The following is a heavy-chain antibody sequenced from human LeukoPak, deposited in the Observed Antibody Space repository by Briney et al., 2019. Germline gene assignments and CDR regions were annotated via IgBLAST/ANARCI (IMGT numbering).Heavy chain of an antibody. V-gene: IGHV3-21*01. CDR2: ISSSSSYI. D-gene: IGHD5-12*01. CDR3: ARGASGSGYDPRDY. CDR1: GFTFSSYS. J-gene: IGHJ4*02. Sequence: GGSLRLSCAASGFTFSSYSMNWVRQAPGKGLEWVSSISSSSSYIYYADSVKGRFTISRDNAKNSLCLQMNSLRAEDTAVYYCARGASGSGYDPRDYWGQGTLVTVSS.